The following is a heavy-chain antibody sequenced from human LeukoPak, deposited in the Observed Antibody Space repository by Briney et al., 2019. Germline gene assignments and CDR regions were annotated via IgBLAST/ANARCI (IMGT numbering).Heavy chain of an antibody. V-gene: IGHV4-34*01. Sequence: SETLSLTCAVYGGSFSGYYWSWIRQPPGKGLEWIGEINHSGSTNYNPSLKSRVTISVDKSKNQFSLKLSSVTAADTAVYYCARSRGYCSGGSCYRHFDYWGQGTLVTVSS. J-gene: IGHJ4*02. D-gene: IGHD2-15*01. CDR1: GGSFSGYY. CDR2: INHSGST. CDR3: ARSRGYCSGGSCYRHFDY.